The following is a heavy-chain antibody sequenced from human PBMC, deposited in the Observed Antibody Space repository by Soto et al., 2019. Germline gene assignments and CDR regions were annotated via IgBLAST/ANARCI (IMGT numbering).Heavy chain of an antibody. D-gene: IGHD4-4*01. CDR1: GFTFRSYS. V-gene: IGHV3-48*01. J-gene: IGHJ4*02. Sequence: PGGSLRLSCAASGFTFRSYSMNWVRQAPGKGLEWVSYISSTSGTIYYADSVKGRFTISRDNAKNSLFLQMNSLRAEDTAVYYCAREVQDDSGFYLDYWGLGTLVTVSS. CDR3: AREVQDDSGFYLDY. CDR2: ISSTSGTI.